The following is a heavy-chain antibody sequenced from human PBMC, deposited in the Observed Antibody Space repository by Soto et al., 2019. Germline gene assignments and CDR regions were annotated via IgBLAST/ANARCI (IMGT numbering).Heavy chain of an antibody. CDR1: GFTVSSNY. J-gene: IGHJ4*02. Sequence: EVQLVESGGGLVQPGGSLRLSCAASGFTVSSNYMSWVRQAPGKGLEWVSVIYSGGSTYYADYVKGRFTISRDNSKNTLYLQMNSLRADDTAVYYCARDEPQECWGQGTLVTVSS. V-gene: IGHV3-66*01. CDR2: IYSGGST. CDR3: ARDEPQEC. D-gene: IGHD3-3*01.